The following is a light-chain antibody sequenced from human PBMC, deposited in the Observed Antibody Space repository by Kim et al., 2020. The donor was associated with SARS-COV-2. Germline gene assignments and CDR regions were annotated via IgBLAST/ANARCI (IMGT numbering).Light chain of an antibody. CDR1: SSDVGGYND. CDR2: EVS. CDR3: NSDAGSNNWV. Sequence: GQAVTISCTGASSDVGGYNDFSWYQQHPGKAPKLMIYEVSKRPSGVPDRFSGSKSGNTASLTVSGLQAEDEADYYCNSDAGSNNWVFGGGTQLTVL. J-gene: IGLJ3*02. V-gene: IGLV2-8*01.